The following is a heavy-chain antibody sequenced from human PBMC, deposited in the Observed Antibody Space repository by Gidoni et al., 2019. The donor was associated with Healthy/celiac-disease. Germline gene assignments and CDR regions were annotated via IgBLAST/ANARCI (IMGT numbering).Heavy chain of an antibody. Sequence: QLPLVPSGAEVKKPGSSVKVPCPASGGTFSSYTISWGRQACGQGLEWMGRIIPILGIANYAQKFQGRVTITADKSTSTDYMELSSLRSEDTAVDYCARLIAAAGPGAFDIWGQGTMVTVSS. CDR3: ARLIAAAGPGAFDI. CDR2: IIPILGIA. J-gene: IGHJ3*02. CDR1: GGTFSSYT. V-gene: IGHV1-69*02. D-gene: IGHD6-13*01.